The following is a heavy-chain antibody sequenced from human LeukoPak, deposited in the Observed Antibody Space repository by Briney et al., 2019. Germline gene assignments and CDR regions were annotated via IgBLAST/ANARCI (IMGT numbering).Heavy chain of an antibody. J-gene: IGHJ1*01. CDR3: AKDRGYDSSGYSFQH. V-gene: IGHV3-23*01. CDR1: GFTFSSYA. CDR2: ISGSGGST. D-gene: IGHD3-22*01. Sequence: GGSLRLTCAASGFTFSSYAMSWVRQAPGKGLEWVSAISGSGGSTYYADSVKGRFTISRDNSKNTLYLQMNSLRAEDTAVYYCAKDRGYDSSGYSFQHWGQGTLVTVSS.